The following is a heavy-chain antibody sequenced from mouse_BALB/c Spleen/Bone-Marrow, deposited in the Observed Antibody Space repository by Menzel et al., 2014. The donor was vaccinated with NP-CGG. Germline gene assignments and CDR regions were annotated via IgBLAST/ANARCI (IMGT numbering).Heavy chain of an antibody. CDR3: ARSRVPYFALDY. CDR2: IYPGSGDT. V-gene: IGHV1-83*01. Sequence: VQLQQSGPELVKPGVSVKMSCTASGFTFTDYVINWVKQRTGQGLEWIGEIYPGSGDTYYNGKFKAKATLTADKSSNTVHMQLSSLTSEDSVVYFCARSRVPYFALDYWGQGTSVTVSS. CDR1: GFTFTDYV. J-gene: IGHJ4*01.